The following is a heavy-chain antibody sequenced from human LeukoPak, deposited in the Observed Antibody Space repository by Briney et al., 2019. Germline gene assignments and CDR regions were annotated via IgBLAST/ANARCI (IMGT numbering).Heavy chain of an antibody. CDR3: ARRAGAYTHPYDY. CDR1: GFTFSSYW. D-gene: IGHD3-16*01. V-gene: IGHV3-7*03. J-gene: IGHJ4*02. Sequence: GGSLRLSCAASGFTFSSYWMSWVRQAPGKGLEWVANIKQDGREKYYVDSVKGRFTISIDNSKNTLYLQMNSLRAEDTAVYYCARRAGAYTHPYDYWGQGTLVTVS. CDR2: IKQDGREK.